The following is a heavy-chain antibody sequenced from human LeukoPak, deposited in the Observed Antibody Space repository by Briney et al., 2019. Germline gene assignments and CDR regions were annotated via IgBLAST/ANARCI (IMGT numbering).Heavy chain of an antibody. V-gene: IGHV3-23*01. CDR3: VRRPYRSGFDF. CDR2: ISETGANT. D-gene: IGHD6-19*01. J-gene: IGHJ4*02. CDR1: GFTFSSFA. Sequence: GGSLRLSCSASGFTFSSFAMHWVRQAPGKGLEWVSDISETGANTYYADSVKGRFTISRDNAKNSLELHLSRLRPEDTALYYCVRRPYRSGFDFWGQGTLVTVSS.